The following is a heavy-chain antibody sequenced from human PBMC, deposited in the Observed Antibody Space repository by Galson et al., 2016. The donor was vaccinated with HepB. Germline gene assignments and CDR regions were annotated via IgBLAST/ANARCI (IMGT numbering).Heavy chain of an antibody. CDR1: GFTFGNFV. J-gene: IGHJ6*02. CDR2: ISYDGTDK. V-gene: IGHV3-30*04. D-gene: IGHD1-26*01. CDR3: AKDLILSREWAHYYYAMDV. Sequence: SLRLSCAASGFTFGNFVMHWVRQAPGKGLEWVALISYDGTDKYYADSVKGRFTISRDNAKNSLDLQMNSLRAEDTALYYCAKDLILSREWAHYYYAMDVWGQGTTVTV.